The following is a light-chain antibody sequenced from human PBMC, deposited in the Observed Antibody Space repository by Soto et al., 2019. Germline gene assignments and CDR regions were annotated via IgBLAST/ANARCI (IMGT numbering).Light chain of an antibody. CDR1: SSDVGDYSY. V-gene: IGLV2-11*01. J-gene: IGLJ1*01. CDR2: DVT. CDR3: CSYAGSYTSPYV. Sequence: QSVLTQPRSVSGAPVRAVTISCTGTSSDVGDYSYVSWYQQHPGKAPKLIIYDVTKRPSGVPDRFSGSKSGNTASLTISGLQAEDEADYFCCSYAGSYTSPYVFGTGTKVTVL.